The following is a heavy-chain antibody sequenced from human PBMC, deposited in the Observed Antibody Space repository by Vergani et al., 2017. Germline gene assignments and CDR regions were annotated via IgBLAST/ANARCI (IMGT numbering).Heavy chain of an antibody. D-gene: IGHD3-10*01. V-gene: IGHV4-4*02. Sequence: QVQLQESGPGLVKPSGTLSLTCAVSGGSLSSSNWWSWVRQPPGKGLEWIGEIYHSGSTNYNPSLKSRVTISVDKSKNQFSLKLSSVTAADTAVDSCARDGEVEWPHTHHWGQGTLVTVSS. CDR2: IYHSGST. CDR3: ARDGEVEWPHTHH. J-gene: IGHJ5*02. CDR1: GGSLSSSNW.